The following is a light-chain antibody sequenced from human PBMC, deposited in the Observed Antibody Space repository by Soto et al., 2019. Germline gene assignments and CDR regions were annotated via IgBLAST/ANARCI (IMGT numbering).Light chain of an antibody. CDR2: EVT. CDR3: FSYAGSNNWV. CDR1: SGDVGSYNS. Sequence: QSVLTQPPSASGSPGQSVTISCTGTSGDVGSYNSVSWFQQHPGKAPKLMIYEVTKRPSGVPDRFSGSKSGNTASLTVSGFQAEDEADYYCFSYAGSNNWVFGGGTKLTVL. J-gene: IGLJ3*02. V-gene: IGLV2-8*01.